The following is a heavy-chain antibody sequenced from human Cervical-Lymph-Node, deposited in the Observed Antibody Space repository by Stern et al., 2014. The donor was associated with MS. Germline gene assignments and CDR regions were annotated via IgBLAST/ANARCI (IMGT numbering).Heavy chain of an antibody. CDR3: AREQYDFWSGYPTEYFQH. V-gene: IGHV2-26*01. CDR1: GFSLSNARMG. Sequence: QITLKESGPVLVKPTETLTLTCTVSGFSLSNARMGVNWIRQPPGKALEWLAHIFSNDEKSYSTSLKSRLTISKDTSKSQVVLTMTNMDPVDTATYYCAREQYDFWSGYPTEYFQHWGQGTLVTVSS. D-gene: IGHD3-3*01. J-gene: IGHJ1*01. CDR2: IFSNDEK.